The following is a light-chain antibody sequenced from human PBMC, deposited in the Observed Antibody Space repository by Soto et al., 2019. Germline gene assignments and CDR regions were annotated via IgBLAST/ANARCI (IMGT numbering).Light chain of an antibody. CDR1: QSTSSW. J-gene: IGKJ4*01. CDR3: QHYNSPLT. Sequence: DIQMTQSPATLSASVGDRVTITFRASQSTSSWLAWYQQKPGKAPKVLIYDASTLESGVPSRFSGSGFGTEFTLTISSLQPDDFATYYCQHYNSPLTFGGGTKVDIK. V-gene: IGKV1-5*01. CDR2: DAS.